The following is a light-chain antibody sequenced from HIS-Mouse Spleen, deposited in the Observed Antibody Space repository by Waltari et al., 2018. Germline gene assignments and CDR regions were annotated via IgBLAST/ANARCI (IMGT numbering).Light chain of an antibody. Sequence: DIQMTQSPSSLSASVGDRVTITCRASQSIRSYLNWYQQKPGKAPKLLIYAASSLQSGVPSRFSGSGSGTDFTLTISSLQPEDVATYYCQQSYSTPITFGQGTRLEIK. CDR1: QSIRSY. J-gene: IGKJ5*01. V-gene: IGKV1-39*01. CDR2: AAS. CDR3: QQSYSTPIT.